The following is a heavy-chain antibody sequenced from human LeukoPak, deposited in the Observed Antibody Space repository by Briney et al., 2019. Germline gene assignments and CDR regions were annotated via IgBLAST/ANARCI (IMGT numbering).Heavy chain of an antibody. D-gene: IGHD6-13*01. CDR1: GGSFSGYY. J-gene: IGHJ6*02. Sequence: SETLSLTCAVYGGSFSGYYWSWIRQPPGKGLEWIGEINHSGSTNYNPSLKSRVTISVDTSKNQFSLKLSSVTAADTAVYYCARALGYSSSWYVVYYYYGMDVWGQGTTVTVSS. CDR2: INHSGST. V-gene: IGHV4-34*01. CDR3: ARALGYSSSWYVVYYYYGMDV.